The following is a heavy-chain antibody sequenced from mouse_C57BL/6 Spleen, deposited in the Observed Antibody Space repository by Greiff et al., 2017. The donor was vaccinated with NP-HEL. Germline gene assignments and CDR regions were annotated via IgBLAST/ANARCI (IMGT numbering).Heavy chain of an antibody. CDR2: IYPGNSDT. V-gene: IGHV1-5*01. CDR1: GYTFTSYW. Sequence: VHVKQSGTVLARPGASVKMSCKTSGYTFTSYWMHWVKQRPGQGLEWIGAIYPGNSDTSYNQKFKGKAKLTAVTSASTAYMELSSLTNEDSAVYYCTRWDYYDPSMDYWGQGTSVTVSS. J-gene: IGHJ4*01. CDR3: TRWDYYDPSMDY. D-gene: IGHD2-4*01.